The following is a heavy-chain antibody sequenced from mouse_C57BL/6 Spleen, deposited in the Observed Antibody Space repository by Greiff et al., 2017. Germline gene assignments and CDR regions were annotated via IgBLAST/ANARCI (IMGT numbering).Heavy chain of an antibody. CDR2: INPNNGGT. CDR3: ARRGCGTDY. Sequence: EVQLQQSGPELVKPGASVKISCKASGYTFTDYYMNWVKQSHGKSLEWIGDINPNNGGTSYNQKFKGKATLTVDKSSSTAYMELRSLTSDDSAVYYCARRGCGTDYWGQGTTLPVSS. D-gene: IGHD3-1*01. CDR1: GYTFTDYY. V-gene: IGHV1-26*01. J-gene: IGHJ2*01.